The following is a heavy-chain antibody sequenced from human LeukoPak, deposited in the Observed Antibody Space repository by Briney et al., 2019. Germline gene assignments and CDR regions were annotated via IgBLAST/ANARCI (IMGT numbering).Heavy chain of an antibody. V-gene: IGHV4-34*01. Sequence: SVTLSLTCAVHGGSFSGYHWNWIRQSPGKGLEWLGEINDRGQTNYNPSLESRVTISVDTSKKQFSLKLNSVTAADTAVYYCARDPTTVVTTPYYFDFWGQGTMVTVSS. CDR3: ARDPTTVVTTPYYFDF. CDR1: GGSFSGYH. CDR2: INDRGQT. J-gene: IGHJ4*02. D-gene: IGHD4-23*01.